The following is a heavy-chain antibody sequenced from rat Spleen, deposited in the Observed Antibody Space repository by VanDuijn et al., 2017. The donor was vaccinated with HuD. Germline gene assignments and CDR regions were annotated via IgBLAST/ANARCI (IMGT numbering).Heavy chain of an antibody. J-gene: IGHJ4*01. CDR1: GFTFSNFP. Sequence: EVQLVESGGDLVQPGRSVRLSCAASGFTFSNFPMAWVRQAPTKGLEWVATISTRGGSTYYRDSVKGRFTISRDNAKSSLYLQMDSLRSEDTATYYCTTSTVALMDAWGHGASVTVSS. V-gene: IGHV5-46*01. CDR2: ISTRGGST. D-gene: IGHD1-8*01. CDR3: TTSTVALMDA.